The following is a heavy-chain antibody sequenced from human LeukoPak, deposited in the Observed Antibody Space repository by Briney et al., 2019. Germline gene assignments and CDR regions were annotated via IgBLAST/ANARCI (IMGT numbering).Heavy chain of an antibody. CDR3: AKDGYSYA. D-gene: IGHD5-18*01. V-gene: IGHV3-9*01. CDR2: ISWNSGSI. CDR1: GFTFDDYA. J-gene: IGHJ4*02. Sequence: GRSLRLSCAASGFTFDDYAMHWVRQAPGKGLEWVSGISWNSGSIGYADSVKGRFTISRDNAKNSLYLQMNSLRAEDTALYYCAKDGYSYAWGQGTLVTVSS.